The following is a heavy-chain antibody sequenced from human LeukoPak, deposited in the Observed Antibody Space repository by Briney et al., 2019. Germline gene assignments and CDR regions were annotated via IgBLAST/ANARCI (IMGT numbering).Heavy chain of an antibody. V-gene: IGHV1-18*01. CDR3: ARSRDFDWLGLFDY. J-gene: IGHJ4*02. CDR2: ISAYNGNT. CDR1: GYTFTSYG. Sequence: GASVKVSCKASGYTFTSYGISWVQQAPGQGLEWMGWISAYNGNTNYAQKLQGRVTMTTDTSTSTADMELRSLRSDDTDVYYCARSRDFDWLGLFDYWGQGTLVTVSS. D-gene: IGHD3-9*01.